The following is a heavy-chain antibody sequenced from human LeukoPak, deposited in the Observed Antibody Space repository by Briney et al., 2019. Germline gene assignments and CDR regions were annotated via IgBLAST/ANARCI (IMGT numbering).Heavy chain of an antibody. CDR2: ISSSSSYI. Sequence: GGSLRLSCAAYGFTFSSYSMSWVRQAPGKGLEWVSSISSSSSYICYADSVKGRFTISRDNAKNSLYLQMNSLRAEDTAVYYCSGDSSSSGWGYWGQGTLVTVSS. J-gene: IGHJ4*02. D-gene: IGHD6-6*01. V-gene: IGHV3-21*01. CDR3: SGDSSSSGWGY. CDR1: GFTFSSYS.